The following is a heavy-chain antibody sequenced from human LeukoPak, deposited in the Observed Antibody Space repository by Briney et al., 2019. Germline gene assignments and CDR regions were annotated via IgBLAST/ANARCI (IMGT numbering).Heavy chain of an antibody. Sequence: PSETLSLTCTVSGGSISSSSYYWGWIRQPPGKGLEWIGSIYYSGSTYYNPSLKSRVTISVDTSKNQSSLKLSSVIAADTAVYYCARRSGYSSGWHWFDPWGQGTLVTVSS. V-gene: IGHV4-39*01. CDR2: IYYSGST. D-gene: IGHD6-19*01. J-gene: IGHJ5*02. CDR1: GGSISSSSYY. CDR3: ARRSGYSSGWHWFDP.